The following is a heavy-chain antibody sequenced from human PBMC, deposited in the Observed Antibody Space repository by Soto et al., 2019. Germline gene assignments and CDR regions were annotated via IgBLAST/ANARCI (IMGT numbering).Heavy chain of an antibody. V-gene: IGHV3-7*05. CDR2: IKGDGSET. Sequence: GGSLRLSCAASEFTFSTYWMTWVRQAPGKGLEWVANIKGDGSETNYVDSVKGRFTVSRDNAKRSLYLQMNSLRVEDTAVYYCVRGLYTGIPHFFYWGQGTLVTVSS. CDR3: VRGLYTGIPHFFY. D-gene: IGHD1-1*01. J-gene: IGHJ4*02. CDR1: EFTFSTYW.